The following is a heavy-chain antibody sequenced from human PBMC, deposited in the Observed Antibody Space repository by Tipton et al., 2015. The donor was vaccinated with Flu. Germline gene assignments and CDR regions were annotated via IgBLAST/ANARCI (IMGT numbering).Heavy chain of an antibody. CDR2: ITSGGYDM. CDR3: VRAIAAVDSR. D-gene: IGHD6-13*01. V-gene: IGHV3-11*04. CDR1: GFTFSGYY. J-gene: IGHJ4*02. Sequence: SLRLSCAASGFTFSGYYMSWIRQAPGKGLEWVSYITSGGYDMYYADSVKGRFTISRDNAKNSLYLQLNSLRVEDTAVYYCVRAIAAVDSRWGQGTLVTVSS.